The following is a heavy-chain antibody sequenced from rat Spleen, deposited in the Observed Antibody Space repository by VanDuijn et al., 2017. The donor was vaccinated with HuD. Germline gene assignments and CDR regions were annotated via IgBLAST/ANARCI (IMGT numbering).Heavy chain of an antibody. CDR2: VSSGGST. Sequence: QVQLKESGPGLVQPSQTLSLTCTVSGFSLTTNGVSWVRQPPGKGLEWIAAVSSGGSTYYNSVLKFRLSISRDTSKSQVFLKMDSLQTEDTAIYFCTRDDYGLNFDYWGQGVMVTVSS. D-gene: IGHD1-7*01. V-gene: IGHV2S12*01. CDR1: GFSLTTNG. CDR3: TRDDYGLNFDY. J-gene: IGHJ2*01.